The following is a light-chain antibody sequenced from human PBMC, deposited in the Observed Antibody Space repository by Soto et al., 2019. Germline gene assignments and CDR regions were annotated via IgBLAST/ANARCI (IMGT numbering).Light chain of an antibody. Sequence: QSVLTQSSSASASLGSSVKLTCTLSSGHSSYIIAWHQQQPGKAPRYLMKLEGSGSYNKGSGVPDRFSGSSSGADRYLTISNLQFEDEADYYCETWDSNTHTVFGGETNVTVL. J-gene: IGLJ3*02. CDR3: ETWDSNTHTV. V-gene: IGLV4-60*02. CDR1: SGHSSYI. CDR2: LEGSGSY.